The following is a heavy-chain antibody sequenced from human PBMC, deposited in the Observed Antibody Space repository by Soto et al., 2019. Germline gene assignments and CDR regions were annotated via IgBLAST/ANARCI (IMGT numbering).Heavy chain of an antibody. CDR2: ISGSSSYI. J-gene: IGHJ5*02. Sequence: GGSLRLSCAASGFTFSDYYMSWIRQAPGKGLEWVSYISGSSSYINYADSVKGRFTISRDNAKNTLYLQMNSLRAEDTAVYYCAKDIGVGLYLNGFDPWGQGTLVTVSS. V-gene: IGHV3-11*05. D-gene: IGHD2-15*01. CDR3: AKDIGVGLYLNGFDP. CDR1: GFTFSDYY.